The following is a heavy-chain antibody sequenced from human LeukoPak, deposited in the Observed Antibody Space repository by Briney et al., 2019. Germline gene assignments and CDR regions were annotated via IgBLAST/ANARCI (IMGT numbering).Heavy chain of an antibody. CDR3: TRGYYYYMDV. Sequence: GGSLRLSCAASGFTFSSYEVNWVRQAPGKGLEWVSYISSSGSTIYYADSVKGRFTISRDNAKNSLYLQMNSLKTEDTAVYYCTRGYYYYMDVWGKGTTVTISS. CDR1: GFTFSSYE. V-gene: IGHV3-48*03. CDR2: ISSSGSTI. J-gene: IGHJ6*03.